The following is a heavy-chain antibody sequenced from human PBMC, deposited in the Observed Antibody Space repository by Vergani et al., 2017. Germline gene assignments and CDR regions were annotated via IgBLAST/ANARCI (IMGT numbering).Heavy chain of an antibody. J-gene: IGHJ4*02. CDR2: SYYSGST. Sequence: QLQLQESGPGLVKPSETLTLTCTVSGGSISSSNHYWGWIRQPPGKGLEWIGSSYYSGSTYYNPSLKSRVTISVDTSKNLLSLKLSSVTAADTAVYYCARHKXYCSSTSCYYFDQWGQGTLVTVSS. V-gene: IGHV4-39*01. CDR3: ARHKXYCSSTSCYYFDQ. CDR1: GGSISSSNHY. D-gene: IGHD2-2*01.